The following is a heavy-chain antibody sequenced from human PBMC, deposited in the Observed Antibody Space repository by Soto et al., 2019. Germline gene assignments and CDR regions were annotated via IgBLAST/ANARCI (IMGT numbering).Heavy chain of an antibody. V-gene: IGHV1-8*01. J-gene: IGHJ6*02. D-gene: IGHD3-3*01. CDR2: INPKSGST. Sequence: ASVKVSCKASGYTFTNDDINWVRQATGQGLEWMGKINPKSGSTGYPQKFQDRVTMTRDSSISTAYMELSSLTSEDTAVYYCARVYYDFWSGQSYYYGLDVWGQGTAVTVSS. CDR1: GYTFTNDD. CDR3: ARVYYDFWSGQSYYYGLDV.